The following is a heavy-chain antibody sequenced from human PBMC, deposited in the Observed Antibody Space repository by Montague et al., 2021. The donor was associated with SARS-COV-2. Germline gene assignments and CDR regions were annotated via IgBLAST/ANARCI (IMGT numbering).Heavy chain of an antibody. CDR1: GDSISNYY. CDR3: ASGGRQDIVLVVYDQWYGLDV. D-gene: IGHD2-8*02. CDR2: IYYSGST. V-gene: IGHV4-59*01. J-gene: IGHJ6*02. Sequence: SETLSLTCTVSGDSISNYYWSWIWQRPGKGLEWMWYIYYSGSTNYNPSLTSRVTISVATSTNQFSLKLSSVTAADTAVYYCASGGRQDIVLVVYDQWYGLDVWGQGATVTVSS.